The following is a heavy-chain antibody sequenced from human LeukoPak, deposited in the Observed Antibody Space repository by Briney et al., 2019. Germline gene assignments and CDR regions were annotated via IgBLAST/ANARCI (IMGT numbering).Heavy chain of an antibody. D-gene: IGHD3-22*01. CDR1: GGSISSSSYY. J-gene: IGHJ5*02. CDR2: IYYSGST. V-gene: IGHV4-39*07. Sequence: SETLSLTCTVSGGSISSSSYYWGWIRQPPGKGLEWIGSIYYSGSTYYNPSLKSRVTISVDTSKNQFSLKLNSVTAADTAVYYCAREGSSGYYYDHWGQGTLVTVSS. CDR3: AREGSSGYYYDH.